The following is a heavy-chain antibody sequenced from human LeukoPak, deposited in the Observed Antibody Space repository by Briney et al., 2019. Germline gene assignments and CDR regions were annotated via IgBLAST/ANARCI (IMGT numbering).Heavy chain of an antibody. J-gene: IGHJ3*01. V-gene: IGHV3-7*03. CDR2: INQDGSEK. Sequence: GGALTLSCAASGFTFSSFWMSWVRQAPGKGLEWVAHINQDGSEKYYVGSVMGRFIISRDNSKNTLYLQMNSLRADDTAVYYCAMKAVPRPRLHDAFDFWGQGTVVSVPS. CDR1: GFTFSSFW. D-gene: IGHD5-24*01. CDR3: AMKAVPRPRLHDAFDF.